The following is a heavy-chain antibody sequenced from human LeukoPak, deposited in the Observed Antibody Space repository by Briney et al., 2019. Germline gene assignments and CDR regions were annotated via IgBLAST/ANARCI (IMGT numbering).Heavy chain of an antibody. Sequence: ASVKVSCKASGYTFTGYYMHWVRQAPGQGLEWMGWMNPNSGDTGYAQKFQGRLTITRNTPLSTIYMELNSLRSEDTAVYYCARTPPGGDVDHWGEGTLVTVSS. J-gene: IGHJ4*02. CDR1: GYTFTGYY. V-gene: IGHV1-8*03. CDR3: ARTPPGGDVDH. CDR2: MNPNSGDT. D-gene: IGHD3-16*01.